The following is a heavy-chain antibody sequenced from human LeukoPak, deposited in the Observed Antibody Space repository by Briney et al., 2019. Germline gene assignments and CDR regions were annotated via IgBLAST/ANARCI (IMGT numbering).Heavy chain of an antibody. D-gene: IGHD3-10*01. CDR1: GFTFSSYS. Sequence: PGGSLRLSCAASGFTFSSYSMNWVRQAPGKGLEWVSYISSSSSTIYYADSVKGRFTISRDNAKNSLYLQMNSLRAEDTAVYYCATGSYYGSTYFDYWGQGTLVTVSS. CDR3: ATGSYYGSTYFDY. J-gene: IGHJ4*02. V-gene: IGHV3-48*04. CDR2: ISSSSSTI.